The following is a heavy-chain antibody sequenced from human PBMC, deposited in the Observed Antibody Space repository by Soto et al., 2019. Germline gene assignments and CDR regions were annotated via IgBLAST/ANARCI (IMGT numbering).Heavy chain of an antibody. Sequence: TGGSLRLSCAASGFTFSSYAMHWVRQAPGKGLEWVAVISYDGSNKYYADSVKGRFTISRDNSKNTLYLQMNSLRTDDTAVYYCGTYGSIFDHWGQGTLVTVSS. J-gene: IGHJ4*02. CDR3: GTYGSIFDH. CDR1: GFTFSSYA. V-gene: IGHV3-30-3*01. D-gene: IGHD3-10*01. CDR2: ISYDGSNK.